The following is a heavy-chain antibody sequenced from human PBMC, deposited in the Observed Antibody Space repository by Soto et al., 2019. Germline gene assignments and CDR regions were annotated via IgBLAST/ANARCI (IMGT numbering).Heavy chain of an antibody. D-gene: IGHD3-10*01. CDR2: IWYDGSNK. J-gene: IGHJ6*02. Sequence: GGSLRLSCAASGFTFSSYGMHWVRQAPGKGLEWVAVIWYDGSNKYYADSVKGRFTISRDNSKNTLYLQMNSLRAEDTAVYYCARELLWFGELLVGWYGVDGMDVWGQGTTVTVSS. CDR1: GFTFSSYG. V-gene: IGHV3-33*01. CDR3: ARELLWFGELLVGWYGVDGMDV.